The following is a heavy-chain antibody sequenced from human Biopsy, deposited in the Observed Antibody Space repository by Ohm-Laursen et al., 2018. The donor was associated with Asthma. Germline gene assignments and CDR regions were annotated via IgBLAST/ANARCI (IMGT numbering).Heavy chain of an antibody. CDR3: ARKIAARGGMGV. D-gene: IGHD6-6*01. V-gene: IGHV3-66*01. CDR1: GFAVSRDY. Sequence: SLRLSCSASGFAVSRDYMFWVRQAPGKGLEWVSVIYSGGTSHTADSVGGRFTISRDYSKNTLYLQMNSLRAEDTAVYYCARKIAARGGMGVWGQGTTVTVSS. J-gene: IGHJ6*02. CDR2: IYSGGTS.